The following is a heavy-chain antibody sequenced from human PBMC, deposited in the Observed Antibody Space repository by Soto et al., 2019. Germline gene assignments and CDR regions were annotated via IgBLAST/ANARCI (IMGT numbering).Heavy chain of an antibody. CDR1: GGSISSSSYY. J-gene: IGHJ4*02. CDR3: ASLNWNSKENFDY. V-gene: IGHV4-39*01. D-gene: IGHD1-7*01. CDR2: IYYSGST. Sequence: SETLSLTCTVSGGSISSSSYYWGWIRQPPGKGLEWIGSIYYSGSTYYNPSLKSRVTISVDTSKNQFSLKLSSVTAADTAVYYCASLNWNSKENFDYWGQGTLVTVSS.